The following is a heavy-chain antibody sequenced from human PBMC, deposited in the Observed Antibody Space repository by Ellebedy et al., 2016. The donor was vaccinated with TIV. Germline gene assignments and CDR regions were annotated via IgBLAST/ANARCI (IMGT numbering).Heavy chain of an antibody. D-gene: IGHD6-13*01. CDR2: LYSGGST. CDR3: ARCIGAIYGMDV. Sequence: GGSLRLXCAASGFIASNHYMSWVRQAPGKGLEWVSVLYSGGSTYYVDSVKGRFTISRDNSKNTLYLQMNSLRADDTAVYYCARCIGAIYGMDVWGHGTTVTVSS. V-gene: IGHV3-53*01. J-gene: IGHJ6*01. CDR1: GFIASNHY.